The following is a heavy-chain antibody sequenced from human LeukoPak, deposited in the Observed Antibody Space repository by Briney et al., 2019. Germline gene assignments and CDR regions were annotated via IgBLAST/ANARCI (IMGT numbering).Heavy chain of an antibody. CDR3: ARGRGYCSSTSCYWARGFDY. Sequence: SETLSLTCAVYGGSFSGYYWSWIRQPPGKGLEWIGEINHSGSTNYNPSLKSRVTISVGTSKKQFSLKLSSVTAADTAVYYCARGRGYCSSTSCYWARGFDYWGQGTLVTVSS. CDR1: GGSFSGYY. CDR2: INHSGST. J-gene: IGHJ4*02. V-gene: IGHV4-34*01. D-gene: IGHD2-2*01.